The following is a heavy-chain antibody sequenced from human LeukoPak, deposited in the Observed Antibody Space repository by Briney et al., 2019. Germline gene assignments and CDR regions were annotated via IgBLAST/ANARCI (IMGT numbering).Heavy chain of an antibody. D-gene: IGHD1-1*01. CDR3: ARELPSPNDHHYFDY. Sequence: ASVTVSFTCSGYTFTDYYMHWVGQAPGQGGEGMGWINPNSGGTKYAKKFQGRVTMTRDTSISTAYMELTTLRSDDTAVYYCARELPSPNDHHYFDYWGQGTLVTVSS. CDR2: INPNSGGT. CDR1: GYTFTDYY. V-gene: IGHV1-2*02. J-gene: IGHJ4*02.